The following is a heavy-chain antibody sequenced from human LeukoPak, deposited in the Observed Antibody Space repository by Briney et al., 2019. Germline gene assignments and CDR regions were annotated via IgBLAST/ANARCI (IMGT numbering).Heavy chain of an antibody. CDR2: IGTASDT. CDR3: ARGPPRGKYYYMDV. J-gene: IGHJ6*03. V-gene: IGHV3-13*01. Sequence: GGSLRLSCAASGFTFSSFDMHWVRQPTGQGLEWVSTIGTASDTYYPGSVEGRFTLSRDNAKNTLYLQMNSLTAGDTAVYYCARGPPRGKYYYMDVWGKGATVTVSS. CDR1: GFTFSSFD. D-gene: IGHD1-1*01.